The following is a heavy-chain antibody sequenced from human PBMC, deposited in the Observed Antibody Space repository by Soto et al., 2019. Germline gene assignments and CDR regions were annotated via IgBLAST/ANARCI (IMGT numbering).Heavy chain of an antibody. D-gene: IGHD3-10*02. CDR1: GFSLSTSGVG. J-gene: IGHJ4*02. CDR2: IYWDDDK. Sequence: QITLKESGPTLVKPTQTLTLTCTFSGFSLSTSGVGVGWIRQPPGKALEWLALIYWDDDKRYSPSLKSRLTLSKDTSNSHVDLRMINMDTVDSATYYCAHSIVYAMFWDGLGELDYWGQGTLVTVST. V-gene: IGHV2-5*02. CDR3: AHSIVYAMFWDGLGELDY.